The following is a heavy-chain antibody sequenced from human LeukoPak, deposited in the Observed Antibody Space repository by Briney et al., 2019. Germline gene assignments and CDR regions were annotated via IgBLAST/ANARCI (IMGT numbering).Heavy chain of an antibody. CDR3: ARHDGSSLPFDY. J-gene: IGHJ4*02. D-gene: IGHD6-13*01. Sequence: SETLSLTCTVSGGSISTYYWSWIRQPPGKGLEWIGYVYYSGATNYNPSLKSRVTISLETSKNQFSLRLSSVTAADTAVYFCARHDGSSLPFDYWGQGTLVTVSS. CDR1: GGSISTYY. V-gene: IGHV4-59*08. CDR2: VYYSGAT.